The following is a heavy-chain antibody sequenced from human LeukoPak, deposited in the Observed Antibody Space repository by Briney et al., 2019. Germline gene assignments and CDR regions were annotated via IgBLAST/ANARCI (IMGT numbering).Heavy chain of an antibody. D-gene: IGHD3-10*01. CDR1: GGSISRGGYY. V-gene: IGHV4-31*03. Sequence: SQTLSLTCTVAGGSISRGGYYWSWIRQHPGKGLEWIGDIYYSGSTYSNPSLKRRVTISVDTSKTQFSLKLSSVTAADTAVYYCAREPRITMVRGVIIGYFDYWGQGTLVTVSS. CDR2: IYYSGST. J-gene: IGHJ4*02. CDR3: AREPRITMVRGVIIGYFDY.